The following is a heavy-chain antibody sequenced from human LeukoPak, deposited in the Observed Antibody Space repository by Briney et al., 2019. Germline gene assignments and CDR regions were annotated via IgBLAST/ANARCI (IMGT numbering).Heavy chain of an antibody. CDR3: ARDRVFLEAYCGGDCYFPFDY. J-gene: IGHJ4*02. D-gene: IGHD2-21*02. V-gene: IGHV1-69*04. CDR1: EGTFSSYA. CDR2: IIPILGIA. Sequence: SVKVSCKASEGTFSSYAISWVRQAPGQGLEWMGRIIPILGIANYAQKFQGRATITADKSTSTAYMELSSLRPEDTAVYYCARDRVFLEAYCGGDCYFPFDYWGQGTLVTVSS.